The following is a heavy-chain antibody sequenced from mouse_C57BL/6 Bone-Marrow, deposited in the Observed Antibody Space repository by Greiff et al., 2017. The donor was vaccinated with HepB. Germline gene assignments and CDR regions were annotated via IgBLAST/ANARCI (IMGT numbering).Heavy chain of an antibody. CDR3: VRLGNYAMDY. CDR1: GFSFNTYA. Sequence: EVQGVESGGGLVQPKGSLKLSCAASGFSFNTYAMNWVRQAPGKGLEWVARIRSKSNNYATYYADSVKDRFTISRDDSESMLYLQMNNLKTEDTAMYYCVRLGNYAMDYWGQGTSVTVSS. J-gene: IGHJ4*01. CDR2: IRSKSNNYAT. D-gene: IGHD4-1*01. V-gene: IGHV10-1*01.